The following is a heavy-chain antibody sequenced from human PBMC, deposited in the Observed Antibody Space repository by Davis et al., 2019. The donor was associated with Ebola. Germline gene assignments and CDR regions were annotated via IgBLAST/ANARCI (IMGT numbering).Heavy chain of an antibody. J-gene: IGHJ4*02. CDR2: TYYRSKWYN. CDR3: ASSWQWLPTLFDY. CDR1: GDSVSSNSAA. V-gene: IGHV6-1*01. Sequence: SETLSLTCALSGDSVSSNSAAWNWIRQSPSRGLEWLGRTYYRSKWYNDYAVSVKSRITINPDTSKNQFSLQLNSVTPEDTAVYYCASSWQWLPTLFDYWGQGTLVTVSS. D-gene: IGHD6-19*01.